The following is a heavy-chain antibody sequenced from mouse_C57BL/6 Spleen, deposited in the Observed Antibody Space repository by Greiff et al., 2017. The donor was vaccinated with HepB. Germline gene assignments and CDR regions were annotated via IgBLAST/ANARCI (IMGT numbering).Heavy chain of an antibody. Sequence: QVQLQQPGAELVKPGASVKLSCKASGYTFTSYWMQWVKQRPGQGLEWIGEIDPSDSYTNYNQKFKGKATLTVDTSSSTAYMQLSSLTSEDSAVYYFARRDYDGYCYAMDYWGQGTSVTVSS. J-gene: IGHJ4*01. V-gene: IGHV1-50*01. CDR2: IDPSDSYT. D-gene: IGHD2-3*01. CDR1: GYTFTSYW. CDR3: ARRDYDGYCYAMDY.